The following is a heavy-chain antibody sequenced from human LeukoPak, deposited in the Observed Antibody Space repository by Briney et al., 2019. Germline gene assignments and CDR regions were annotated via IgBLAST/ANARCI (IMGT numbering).Heavy chain of an antibody. Sequence: ASVKVSCKASGGTFSSYAISWVRQAPGRGLEWMGGIIPIFGTANYAQKFQGRVTITADKSTSTAYMELSSLRSEDTAAYYCARDLPHYDIFGLVNWGQGTLVTVSS. CDR3: ARDLPHYDIFGLVN. CDR2: IIPIFGTA. J-gene: IGHJ4*02. D-gene: IGHD3-9*01. CDR1: GGTFSSYA. V-gene: IGHV1-69*06.